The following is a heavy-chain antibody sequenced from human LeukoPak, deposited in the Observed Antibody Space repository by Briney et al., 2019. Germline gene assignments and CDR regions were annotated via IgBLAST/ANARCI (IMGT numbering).Heavy chain of an antibody. Sequence: ASVKVSCKASGYTFTSYYMHWVRQAPGQGLEWMGIINPSGGSTSYAQKFQGRVTMTRDTSTSTVYMELSCLRSEDTVVYYCARGGGTEWELPPAEYFQHWGQGTLVTVSS. CDR2: INPSGGST. V-gene: IGHV1-46*01. J-gene: IGHJ1*01. CDR3: ARGGGTEWELPPAEYFQH. CDR1: GYTFTSYY. D-gene: IGHD1-26*01.